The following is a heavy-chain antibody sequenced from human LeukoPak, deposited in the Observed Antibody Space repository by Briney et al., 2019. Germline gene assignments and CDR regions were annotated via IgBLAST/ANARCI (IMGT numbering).Heavy chain of an antibody. V-gene: IGHV4-38-2*02. CDR3: ARIAERSGFLKGFDP. CDR1: GDSINSDY. D-gene: IGHD6-13*01. J-gene: IGHJ5*02. CDR2: IYHSGST. Sequence: SETLSLTCTVSGDSINSDYWNWIRQPPGKGLEWIGSIYHSGSTYCNPSLKSRVTISVDTSRNQFSLKLSSVTAADTAVYYCARIAERSGFLKGFDPWGQGTLVTVSS.